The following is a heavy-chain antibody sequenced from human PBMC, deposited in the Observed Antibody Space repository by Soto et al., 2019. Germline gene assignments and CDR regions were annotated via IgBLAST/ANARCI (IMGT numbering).Heavy chain of an antibody. V-gene: IGHV4-59*08. CDR2: IYYSGST. CDR1: GGSISSYY. CDR3: ATHDSRDYEFDY. D-gene: IGHD3-22*01. J-gene: IGHJ4*02. Sequence: SETLSLTCTVSGGSISSYYWSWIRQPPGKGLEWIGYIYYSGSTNYNPSLKSRVTISVDTSKNQFSLKLSSVTAADTAVYYCATHDSRDYEFDYWGQGTLVTVSS.